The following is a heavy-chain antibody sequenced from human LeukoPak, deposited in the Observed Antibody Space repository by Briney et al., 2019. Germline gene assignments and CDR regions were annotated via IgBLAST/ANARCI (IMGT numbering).Heavy chain of an antibody. Sequence: ASVKVSCKASGXXXXSYGISWVRQAPXXXXXXXXWISAYNGNTNYAQKLQGRVTKTTDTSTSTAYMELRSLRSDDTAVYYCARFDFGVVIIDYWGQGTLVTVSS. CDR2: ISAYNGNT. J-gene: IGHJ4*02. V-gene: IGHV1-18*01. CDR3: ARFDFGVVIIDY. D-gene: IGHD3-3*01. CDR1: GXXXXSYG.